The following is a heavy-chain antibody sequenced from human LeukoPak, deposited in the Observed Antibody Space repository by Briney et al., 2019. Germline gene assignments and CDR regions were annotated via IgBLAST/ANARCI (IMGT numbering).Heavy chain of an antibody. D-gene: IGHD3-3*01. CDR1: GYTFTGYS. J-gene: IGHJ4*02. CDR2: INPYSGGT. Sequence: ASVKVSCKASGYTFTGYSMHWVRQAPGQGLEWMGWINPYSGGTSYAQKFQGRVTMARDTSISTANMELSSLRSDDTAVYYCARVTRSGHYFFDYCGQGSLGTVSS. V-gene: IGHV1-2*02. CDR3: ARVTRSGHYFFDY.